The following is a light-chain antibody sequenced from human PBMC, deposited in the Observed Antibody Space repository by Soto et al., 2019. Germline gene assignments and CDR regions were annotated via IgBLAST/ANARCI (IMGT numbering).Light chain of an antibody. CDR2: AAS. Sequence: DIQMTQSPSTLSASVGDRVTITCRASQGISSYLAWYQQKPGKAPKLLIYAASTLQSGVPSRFSGSGSGTEFSLTISSLQPDDFATYYCQQYNSYSPLTFGEGTKVDIK. V-gene: IGKV1-16*01. CDR1: QGISSY. CDR3: QQYNSYSPLT. J-gene: IGKJ4*01.